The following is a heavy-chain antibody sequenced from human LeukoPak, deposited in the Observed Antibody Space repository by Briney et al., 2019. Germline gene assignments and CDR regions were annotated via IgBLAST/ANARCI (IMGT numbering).Heavy chain of an antibody. J-gene: IGHJ4*02. CDR1: GFTVSSNY. Sequence: GGSLRLSCAASGFTVSSNYMSWVRQAPGKGLEWVSVIYSGGSTYYADSVKGRFTISRDNSKNTVYLRMNSLRAEDTAVYYCARDLNYDSAYWGQGTLVTVSS. V-gene: IGHV3-53*01. CDR3: ARDLNYDSAY. CDR2: IYSGGST. D-gene: IGHD3-22*01.